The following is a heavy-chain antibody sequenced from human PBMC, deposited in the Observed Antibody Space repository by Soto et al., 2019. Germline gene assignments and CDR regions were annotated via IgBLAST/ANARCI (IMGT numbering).Heavy chain of an antibody. CDR2: IYWDDDK. D-gene: IGHD3-16*01. CDR3: AHRLGGSRFDY. CDR1: GFSLSTNGVG. V-gene: IGHV2-5*02. J-gene: IGHJ4*02. Sequence: QITLKESGPTLVKPTQTLTLTCTFSGFSLSTNGVGVGWIRQPPGKALEWLALIYWDDDKRYSPYLKSRLTXAXXTSKNQVVLTMTNMDPVDTATYYCAHRLGGSRFDYWGQGTLVTVSS.